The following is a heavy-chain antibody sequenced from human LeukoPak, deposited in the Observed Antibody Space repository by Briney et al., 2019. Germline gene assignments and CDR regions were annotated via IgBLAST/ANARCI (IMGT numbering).Heavy chain of an antibody. V-gene: IGHV4-59*11. CDR2: ISYIGST. D-gene: IGHD4-17*01. J-gene: IGHJ3*02. CDR3: ARDLVTVTKGFDI. CDR1: ADSFSSHY. Sequence: SETLSLTCAVSADSFSSHYWTWIRQPPGKGREWIGYISYIGSTNYNPSLKSRVTISIDTSKNQFSLKLSSVTAADTAGYYCARDLVTVTKGFDIWGQGTMVTVSS.